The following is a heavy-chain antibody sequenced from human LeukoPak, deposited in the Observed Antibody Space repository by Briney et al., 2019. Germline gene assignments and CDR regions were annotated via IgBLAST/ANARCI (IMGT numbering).Heavy chain of an antibody. CDR1: GYTFTSYG. V-gene: IGHV1-18*01. J-gene: IGHJ3*02. CDR3: ARDDQQLVLFSGLGAFDI. Sequence: GASVKVSCKASGYTFTSYGISWVRQAPGQGLEWMGWISAYNGNTNYAQKLRGRVTMTTDTSTSTAYMEPRSLRSDDTAVYYCARDDQQLVLFSGLGAFDIWGQGTMVTVSS. CDR2: ISAYNGNT. D-gene: IGHD6-13*01.